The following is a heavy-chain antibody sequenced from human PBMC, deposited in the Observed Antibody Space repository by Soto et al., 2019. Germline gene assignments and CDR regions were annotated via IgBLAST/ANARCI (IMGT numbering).Heavy chain of an antibody. CDR3: AKPTSVTTPYCSHGIDV. J-gene: IGHJ6*02. Sequence: TGGSLRLSCAASGFTVSNYWMHWVRQAPGTGLVWVSRINIDGSGTTYKDSVKGRFTISRDNAKNTVVFEMKNLRAEDTAVYYCAKPTSVTTPYCSHGIDVWGQGTTVTVSS. CDR1: GFTVSNYW. D-gene: IGHD4-17*01. CDR2: INIDGSGT. V-gene: IGHV3-74*03.